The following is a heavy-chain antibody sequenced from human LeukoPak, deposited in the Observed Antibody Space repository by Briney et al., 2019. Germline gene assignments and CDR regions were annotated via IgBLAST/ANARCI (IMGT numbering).Heavy chain of an antibody. V-gene: IGHV1-18*01. CDR3: ARDLSLGRHDDGEPFDS. CDR2: ISGYNGNT. Sequence: ASVMVSCKTSGYTFTIHGISWVREAPGQGLEWMGWISGYNGNTNYVQKFRGRITMTTDTSTSTAYLQLRSLSSDDTALYYCARDLSLGRHDDGEPFDSWGQGTLVTVSS. CDR1: GYTFTIHG. D-gene: IGHD4-17*01. J-gene: IGHJ4*02.